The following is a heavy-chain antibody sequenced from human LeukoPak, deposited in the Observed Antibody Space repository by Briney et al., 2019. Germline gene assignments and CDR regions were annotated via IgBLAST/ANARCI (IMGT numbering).Heavy chain of an antibody. J-gene: IGHJ4*02. D-gene: IGHD1-26*01. V-gene: IGHV4-61*05. CDR2: IYFGGST. CDR3: ARGFYVGNYYGFDY. Sequence: PSETLSLTCTVSGGPISSSSYYWGWIRQPPGKGLEWIGYIYFGGSTSYNPSLKSRVTISVDTSKNQFSLKLNSVTAADTAVYYCARGFYVGNYYGFDYWGQGTLVTVSS. CDR1: GGPISSSSYY.